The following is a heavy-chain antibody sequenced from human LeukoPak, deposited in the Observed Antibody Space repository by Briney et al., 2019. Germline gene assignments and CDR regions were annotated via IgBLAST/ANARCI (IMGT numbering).Heavy chain of an antibody. CDR3: ARTQSSSPDHDAFDI. Sequence: SETLSLTCTVSGGSTSSSHYYWGWIRQPPGKGLEWIGEINHSGSTNYNPSLKSRVTISVDTSKNQFSLKLSSVTAADTAVYYCARTQSSSPDHDAFDIWGQGTMVTVSS. CDR1: GGSTSSSHYY. J-gene: IGHJ3*02. V-gene: IGHV4-39*07. CDR2: INHSGST. D-gene: IGHD6-6*01.